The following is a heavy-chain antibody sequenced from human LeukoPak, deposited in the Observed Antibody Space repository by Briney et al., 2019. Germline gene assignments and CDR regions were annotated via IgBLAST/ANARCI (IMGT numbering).Heavy chain of an antibody. CDR3: ARDIVVVPAAMPGYYYYYMDV. D-gene: IGHD2-2*01. J-gene: IGHJ6*03. Sequence: ASVKVSCKASGYTLTGYYMHWVRQAPGQGLEWMGWINPNSGGTNYAQKFQGRVTMTRDTSISTAYMELSRLRSDDTAVYYCARDIVVVPAAMPGYYYYYMDVWGKGTTVTVSS. V-gene: IGHV1-2*02. CDR1: GYTLTGYY. CDR2: INPNSGGT.